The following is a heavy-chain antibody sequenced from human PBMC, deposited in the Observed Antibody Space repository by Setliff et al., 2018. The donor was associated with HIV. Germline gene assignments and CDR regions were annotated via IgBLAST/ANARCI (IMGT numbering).Heavy chain of an antibody. D-gene: IGHD2-2*03. V-gene: IGHV5-10-1*01. Sequence: PGESLTISCKGSGYSFTSYWISWVRQMPGKGLEWMGRIDPSDSYTNYRPSFQGHVTISADKSISTAYLQWSSLKASDTAMYYCARHVRPGYCSSTSCPTHNWFDPWGQGTLVTVSS. J-gene: IGHJ5*02. CDR1: GYSFTSYW. CDR3: ARHVRPGYCSSTSCPTHNWFDP. CDR2: IDPSDSYT.